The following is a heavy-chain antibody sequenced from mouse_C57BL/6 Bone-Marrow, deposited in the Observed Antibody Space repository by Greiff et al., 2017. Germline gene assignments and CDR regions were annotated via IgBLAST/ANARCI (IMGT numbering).Heavy chain of an antibody. CDR1: GYAFSSSW. D-gene: IGHD1-1*01. CDR3: ARRGDYYGSSADWYFDV. J-gene: IGHJ1*03. CDR2: IYPGDGDT. Sequence: VQLQQSGPELVKPGASVKISCKASGYAFSSSWMNWVKQRPGKGLEWIGRIYPGDGDTNYNGKFKGKATLTADKSSSTAYMQLSSLTSEDSAVYFCARRGDYYGSSADWYFDVWGTGTTVTVSS. V-gene: IGHV1-82*01.